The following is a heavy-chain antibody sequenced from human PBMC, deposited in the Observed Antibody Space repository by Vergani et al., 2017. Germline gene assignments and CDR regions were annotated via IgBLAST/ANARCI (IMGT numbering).Heavy chain of an antibody. Sequence: QVQLPQWGAGLLKPSETLSLTCAVYGGSFSGYYWSWIRQPPGKGLEWIGEINHSGSTNYNPSLKSRVTISVDTSKNQFSLKLSSVTAADTAVYYCAKSQYLRVPNWFDPWGQGTLVTVSS. V-gene: IGHV4-34*01. CDR3: AKSQYLRVPNWFDP. CDR1: GGSFSGYY. CDR2: INHSGST. J-gene: IGHJ5*02. D-gene: IGHD5/OR15-5a*01.